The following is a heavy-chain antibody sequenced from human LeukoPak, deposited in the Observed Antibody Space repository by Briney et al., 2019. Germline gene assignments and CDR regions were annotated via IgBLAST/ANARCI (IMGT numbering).Heavy chain of an antibody. J-gene: IGHJ4*02. Sequence: SETLSLTCTVSGGSISAYYWSWIRQPPGKGLEWIGFLYYSGSTDYNPSLKSRVSISVDTSKTQFSLRLSSVTAADTAVYYCARDGYSGSDALWGQGTLVTVSS. D-gene: IGHD5-12*01. CDR3: ARDGYSGSDAL. CDR2: LYYSGST. V-gene: IGHV4-59*01. CDR1: GGSISAYY.